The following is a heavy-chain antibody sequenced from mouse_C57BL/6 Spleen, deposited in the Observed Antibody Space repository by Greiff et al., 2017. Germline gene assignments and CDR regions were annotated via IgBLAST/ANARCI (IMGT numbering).Heavy chain of an antibody. Sequence: VQLQQPGAELVRPGSSVKLSCKASGYTFTSYWMHWVKQRPIQGLEWIGNIDPSDSETHYNQKFKDKATLTVDKSSSTAYMQLSSLTSEDSAVYYCARDGSSLYYCDYWGQGTTLTVSS. J-gene: IGHJ2*01. CDR3: ARDGSSLYYCDY. CDR1: GYTFTSYW. D-gene: IGHD1-1*01. V-gene: IGHV1-52*01. CDR2: IDPSDSET.